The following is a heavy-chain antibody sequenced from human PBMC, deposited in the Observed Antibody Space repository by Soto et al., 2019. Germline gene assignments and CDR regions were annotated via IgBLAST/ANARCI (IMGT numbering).Heavy chain of an antibody. V-gene: IGHV3-30*18. J-gene: IGHJ4*02. D-gene: IGHD1-1*01. CDR3: AKSAYNWNDGFFDF. CDR1: GFTFSNYG. Sequence: QVQLVESGGGVVQPGRSLRLSCAASGFTFSNYGMHWVRQAPGKGLEWVAVVSYEGNNKYYADSVKGRFTISRDNSKNTLYLQMNSLRAEDTAVYYCAKSAYNWNDGFFDFWGQGTLVTVSS. CDR2: VSYEGNNK.